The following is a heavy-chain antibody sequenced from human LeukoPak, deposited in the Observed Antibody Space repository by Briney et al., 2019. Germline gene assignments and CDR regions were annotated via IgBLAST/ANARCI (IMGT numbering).Heavy chain of an antibody. D-gene: IGHD6-6*01. Sequence: GASVKVSCKASGGTFSSYAISWVRQAPGQGLEWMGGIIPIFGTANYAQKFQGRVTITADKSTSTAYMELSSLRSEDTAVCYCARVVLGIAARPTFFDYWGQGTLVTVSS. V-gene: IGHV1-69*06. CDR3: ARVVLGIAARPTFFDY. CDR1: GGTFSSYA. CDR2: IIPIFGTA. J-gene: IGHJ4*02.